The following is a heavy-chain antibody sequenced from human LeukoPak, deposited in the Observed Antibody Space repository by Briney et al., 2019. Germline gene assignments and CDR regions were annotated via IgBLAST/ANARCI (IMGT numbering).Heavy chain of an antibody. V-gene: IGHV1-58*01. J-gene: IGHJ4*02. D-gene: IGHD4-11*01. CDR1: GFTFSRSA. CDR2: IGVGGGNT. Sequence: ASVKVSCKTSGFTFSRSAVQWVRQARGQGLEWIGWIGVGGGNTNYAQRFQDRVTITRDMSTRTAYMELRSLRSDDTAVYYCARVTSAPLQSDYWGQGTLVTVSS. CDR3: ARVTSAPLQSDY.